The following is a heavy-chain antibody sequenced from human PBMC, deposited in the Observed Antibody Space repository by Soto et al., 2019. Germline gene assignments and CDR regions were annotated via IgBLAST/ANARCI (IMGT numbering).Heavy chain of an antibody. Sequence: WETLSLTCDVSLEPMTGGYYWGWIRQSPGKGLEWIGSIYYGGTTYYNPSLRSRLAISIDTSKNQFSLRLSSVTAADTALYYCARGWYYFDFWGQGTLVTVSS. CDR2: IYYGGTT. D-gene: IGHD2-15*01. J-gene: IGHJ4*02. CDR3: ARGWYYFDF. CDR1: LEPMTGGYY. V-gene: IGHV4-38-2*01.